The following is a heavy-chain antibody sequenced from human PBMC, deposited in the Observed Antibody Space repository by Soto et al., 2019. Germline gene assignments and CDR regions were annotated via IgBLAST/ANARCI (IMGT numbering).Heavy chain of an antibody. CDR3: ARLYYYGSGSLNP. CDR1: GGSISSSSYY. D-gene: IGHD3-10*01. CDR2: IYYSGST. J-gene: IGHJ5*02. Sequence: NPSETLSLTCTVSGGSISSSSYYWGWIRQPPGKGLEWIGSIYYSGSTYYNPSLKSRVTISVDTSKNQFSLKLSSVTAADTAVYYCARLYYYGSGSLNPRGQGTLVTVSS. V-gene: IGHV4-39*01.